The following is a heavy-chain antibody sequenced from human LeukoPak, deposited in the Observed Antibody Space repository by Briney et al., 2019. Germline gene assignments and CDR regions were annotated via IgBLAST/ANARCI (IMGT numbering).Heavy chain of an antibody. D-gene: IGHD3-22*01. V-gene: IGHV1-8*01. CDR1: GYTFTSYD. J-gene: IGHJ4*02. CDR3: ARGRDYYDSFEDY. Sequence: ASVKVSCKASGYTFTSYDINWVRQATGQGLEWMGWMNPNSGNTGYAQKFRGRVTMTRNTSISTAYMELSSLRSEDTAVYYCARGRDYYDSFEDYWGQGTLVTVSS. CDR2: MNPNSGNT.